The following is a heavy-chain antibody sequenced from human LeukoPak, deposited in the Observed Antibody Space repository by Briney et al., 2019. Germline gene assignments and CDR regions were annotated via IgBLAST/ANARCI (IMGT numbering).Heavy chain of an antibody. D-gene: IGHD1-26*01. J-gene: IGHJ6*03. CDR3: AANSGSYYYYYYYMDV. Sequence: PGGSLRLSCAASGFTFSSYAMSWVRQAPGKGLEWVSAIGGSGGSTYYADSVKGRFTISRDNSKNTLYLQMNSLRAEDTAVYYCAANSGSYYYYYYYMDVWGKGTTVTVSS. V-gene: IGHV3-23*01. CDR2: IGGSGGST. CDR1: GFTFSSYA.